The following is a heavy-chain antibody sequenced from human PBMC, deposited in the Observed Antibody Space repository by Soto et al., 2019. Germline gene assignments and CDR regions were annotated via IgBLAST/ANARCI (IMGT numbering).Heavy chain of an antibody. J-gene: IGHJ4*02. D-gene: IGHD5-18*01. CDR1: GGSFSGYY. CDR3: AGGGIQLWLTPYYFDY. Sequence: SETLSLTCAVYGGSFSGYYWSWIRQPPGKGLEWIGEINHSGSTNYNPSLKSRVTISVDTSKNQFSLKLSSVTAADTAVYYCAGGGIQLWLTPYYFDYWGQGTLVTVSS. V-gene: IGHV4-34*01. CDR2: INHSGST.